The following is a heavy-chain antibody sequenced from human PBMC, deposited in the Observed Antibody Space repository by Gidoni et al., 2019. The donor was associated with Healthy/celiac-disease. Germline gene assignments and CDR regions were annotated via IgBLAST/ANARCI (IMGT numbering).Heavy chain of an antibody. D-gene: IGHD3-10*01. Sequence: QVQRVQSGAEVKKPGSSVEVYFKASGGAFSSYTISWVRQAPVQGTEWMGRIIPILGIANYAQKFQGRVMNTADTSTSTAYMELSSLRSEDPAVYYCARSVCGSVSYLENWYFDLWGRGTLVTVSS. V-gene: IGHV1-69*02. CDR1: GGAFSSYT. J-gene: IGHJ2*01. CDR3: ARSVCGSVSYLENWYFDL. CDR2: IIPILGIA.